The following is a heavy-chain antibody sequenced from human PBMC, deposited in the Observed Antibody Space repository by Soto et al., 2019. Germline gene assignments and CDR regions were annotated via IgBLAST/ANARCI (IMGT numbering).Heavy chain of an antibody. Sequence: PGWSLRLSCASSVFTFSSHDMHWVRQATGKGLEWVSAIGSDGGTYYLGSVKGRFTISRENAKNSLYLQMNSLRVGDTALYYCARRFCSAGSCRGIGFDYWGQGTLVTVSS. CDR2: IGSDGGT. V-gene: IGHV3-13*01. CDR1: VFTFSSHD. CDR3: ARRFCSAGSCRGIGFDY. D-gene: IGHD2-15*01. J-gene: IGHJ4*02.